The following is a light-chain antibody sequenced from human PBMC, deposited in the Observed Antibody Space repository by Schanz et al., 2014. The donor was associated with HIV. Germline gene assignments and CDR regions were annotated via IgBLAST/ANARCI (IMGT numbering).Light chain of an antibody. CDR3: QQYGSSPFT. CDR1: QTLSSSH. V-gene: IGKV3-20*01. Sequence: EIVLTQFPGTLSLSPGERGTLSCRASQTLSSSHLAWYQHKPGQAPRLLIYGASSRATGIPDRFSGSGSGTDFTLTISRLEPEDFAVYYCQQYGSSPFTFGPGTKVDIK. CDR2: GAS. J-gene: IGKJ3*01.